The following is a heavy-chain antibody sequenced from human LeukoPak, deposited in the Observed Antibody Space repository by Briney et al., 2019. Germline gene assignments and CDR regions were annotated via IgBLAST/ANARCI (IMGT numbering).Heavy chain of an antibody. J-gene: IGHJ4*02. D-gene: IGHD3-22*01. CDR2: IYYSGST. CDR3: ARHYYDSSGYTYYFDY. V-gene: IGHV4-31*03. Sequence: PSQTLSLTCTVSGGSISSGDYYWSWIRQPPGKGLEWIGYIYYSGSTYYNPSLKSRVTISVDTSKNQFSLKLSSVTAADTAVYYCARHYYDSSGYTYYFDYWGQGTLVTVSS. CDR1: GGSISSGDYY.